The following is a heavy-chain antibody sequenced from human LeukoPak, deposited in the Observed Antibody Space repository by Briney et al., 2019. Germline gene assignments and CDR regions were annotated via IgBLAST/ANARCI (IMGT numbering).Heavy chain of an antibody. V-gene: IGHV3-15*01. D-gene: IGHD2-2*01. Sequence: PGGSLRLSCAASGFTFSNAWMSWVRQAPGKGLEWVGRIKSKTDGGTTDYAAPVKGRFTISRDDSKNTLYLQMNSLKTEDTAVYYCTSYLPVVPAAFFDYWGQGTLVTVSS. CDR3: TSYLPVVPAAFFDY. CDR1: GFTFSNAW. J-gene: IGHJ4*02. CDR2: IKSKTDGGTT.